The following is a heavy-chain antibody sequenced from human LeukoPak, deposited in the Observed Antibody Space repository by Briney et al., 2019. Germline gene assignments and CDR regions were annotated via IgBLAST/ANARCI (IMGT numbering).Heavy chain of an antibody. CDR1: GFAISGYA. J-gene: IGHJ4*02. CDR2: IGARGDVT. V-gene: IGHV3-23*01. Sequence: GGSPRLSCTVSGFAISGYAMSWVRQAPGKGPEWVSSIGARGDVTYSADSVKGRFTISRDNSKRTLFLQMNSLRAEDTAVYYCAKVHYTASFPGSFPGRNYFDSWGQGSLVTVSS. D-gene: IGHD1-26*01. CDR3: AKVHYTASFPGSFPGRNYFDS.